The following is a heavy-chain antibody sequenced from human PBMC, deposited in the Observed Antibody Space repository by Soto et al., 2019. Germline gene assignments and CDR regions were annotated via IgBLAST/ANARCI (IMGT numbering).Heavy chain of an antibody. J-gene: IGHJ5*02. V-gene: IGHV4-30-2*01. D-gene: IGHD7-27*01. CDR1: GGSISSGGYS. CDR2: IYHSGST. CDR3: ARLGSSQYGWFDP. Sequence: PSETLSLTCAVSGGSISSGGYSWSWIRQPPGKGLEWIGYIYHSGSTYYNPSLKSRVTISVDRSKNQFSLKLSSVTAADTAVYYCARLGSSQYGWFDPWGQGTLVTVSS.